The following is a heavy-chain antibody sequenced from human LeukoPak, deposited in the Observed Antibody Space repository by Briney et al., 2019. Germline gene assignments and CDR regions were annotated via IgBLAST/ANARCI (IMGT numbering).Heavy chain of an antibody. CDR2: INVASGDT. Sequence: ASVKVSCMASRSSFSGYYLHWVRQAPGQGLEWLGSINVASGDTNYKKTFQGRVTVTRDTSVNTVYMGMNNLTADDTALYFCAKETSIVIEDIEGGGCDIWGQGTMVTV. CDR3: AKETSIVIEDIEGGGCDI. J-gene: IGHJ3*02. D-gene: IGHD2/OR15-2a*01. CDR1: RSSFSGYY. V-gene: IGHV1-2*02.